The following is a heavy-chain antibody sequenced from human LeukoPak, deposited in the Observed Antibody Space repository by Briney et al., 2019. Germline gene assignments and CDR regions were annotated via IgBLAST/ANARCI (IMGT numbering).Heavy chain of an antibody. Sequence: SVKVSCKAYGYTFTQNAINWVRQAPGQGLEWMGGIIPIFGTANYAQKFQGRVTITADESTSTAYMELSSLRSEDTAVYYCARRIAVAGFTAFDIWGQGTMVTVSS. J-gene: IGHJ3*02. V-gene: IGHV1-69*13. CDR2: IIPIFGTA. CDR1: GYTFTQNA. D-gene: IGHD6-19*01. CDR3: ARRIAVAGFTAFDI.